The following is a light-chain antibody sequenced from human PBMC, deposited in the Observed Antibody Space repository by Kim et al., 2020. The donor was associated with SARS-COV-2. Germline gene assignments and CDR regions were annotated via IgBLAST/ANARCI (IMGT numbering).Light chain of an antibody. CDR3: QKYNNDPFT. CDR1: QSISDY. CDR2: AAT. V-gene: IGKV1-27*01. J-gene: IGKJ3*01. Sequence: ASVGDRVTITCRASQSISDYVAWYQQKAGKVPKLLIYAATTLQSGVPSRFSGSGSGTDFTLTISSLQPEDVATYYCQKYNNDPFTFGPGTKVDIK.